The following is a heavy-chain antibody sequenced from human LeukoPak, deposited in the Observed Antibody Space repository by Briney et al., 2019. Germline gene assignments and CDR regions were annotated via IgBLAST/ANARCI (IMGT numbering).Heavy chain of an antibody. CDR1: GGTFSSYA. CDR2: IIPILGIA. Sequence: ASVKVSCKASGGTFSSYAISWVRQAPGQGLEWRGRIIPILGIANYAQKFQGRVTITADKSTSTAYMELSSLRSEDTAVYYCAFSGSYYYYGMDVWGQGTTVTVSS. J-gene: IGHJ6*02. V-gene: IGHV1-69*04. D-gene: IGHD2/OR15-2a*01. CDR3: AFSGSYYYYGMDV.